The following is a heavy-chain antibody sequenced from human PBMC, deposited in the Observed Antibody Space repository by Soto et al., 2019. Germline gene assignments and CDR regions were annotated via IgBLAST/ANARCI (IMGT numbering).Heavy chain of an antibody. CDR3: ERDGGTTVNVLWHFDS. CDR1: GFTFNTYS. J-gene: IGHJ4*02. CDR2: IWYDGTQK. V-gene: IGHV3-33*01. Sequence: GGSLRLSCEASGFTFNTYSMHWVRQPPGKGLEWLAAIWYDGTQKYYADSVKGRFIISRDNSKKTLYLEMNSLRAEDTAVYYCERDGGTTVNVLWHFDSWGQGTLVTVSS. D-gene: IGHD4-17*01.